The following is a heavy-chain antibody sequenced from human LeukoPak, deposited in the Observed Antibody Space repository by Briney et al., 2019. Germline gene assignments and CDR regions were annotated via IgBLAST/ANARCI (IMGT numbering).Heavy chain of an antibody. CDR1: GGSISSSSYY. CDR2: IYYSGST. D-gene: IGHD1-7*01. V-gene: IGHV4-39*07. CDR3: ASKSSDHGELRFDY. J-gene: IGHJ4*02. Sequence: PSETLSLTCSVSGGSISSSSYYWGWIRQPPGKGLEWIGSIYYSGSTYYNPSLKSRVTISVDTSKNQFSLKLNSVTDADTAVYYCASKSSDHGELRFDYWGQGTLVTVSS.